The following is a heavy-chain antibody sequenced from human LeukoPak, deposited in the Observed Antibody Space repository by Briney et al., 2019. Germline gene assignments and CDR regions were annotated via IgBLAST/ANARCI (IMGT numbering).Heavy chain of an antibody. CDR1: GFTFSNYG. J-gene: IGHJ4*02. CDR2: ISNDGSNK. V-gene: IGHV3-30*18. CDR3: VKRWTGTTIGQQDY. D-gene: IGHD1-1*01. Sequence: GGSLRLSCAAFGFTFSNYGMHWVRQAPGKGLEWVAVISNDGSNKNYADSVKGRFTISRDNSKNTLYLQMNSLRAEDMAVYYCVKRWTGTTIGQQDYWGQGTLVTVSS.